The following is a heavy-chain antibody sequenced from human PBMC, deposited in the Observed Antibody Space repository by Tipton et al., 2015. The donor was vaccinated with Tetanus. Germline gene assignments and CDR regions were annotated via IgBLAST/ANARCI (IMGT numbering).Heavy chain of an antibody. D-gene: IGHD2-15*01. CDR1: GFIFSSYG. J-gene: IGHJ4*02. CDR2: SWYDGTDK. Sequence: SLRLSCAASGFIFSSYGIHWVRQAPGKGLEWVAVSWYDGTDKYYADSVKGRFTISRDTSKNTLYLQMNSLRAEDTAVYYCAREADCSGGSCFSGDFDNWGQGTPVTVSS. V-gene: IGHV3-33*01. CDR3: AREADCSGGSCFSGDFDN.